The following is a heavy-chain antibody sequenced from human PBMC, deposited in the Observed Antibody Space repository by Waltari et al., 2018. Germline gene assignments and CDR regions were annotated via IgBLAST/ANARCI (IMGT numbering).Heavy chain of an antibody. CDR2: SSSSSSAI. J-gene: IGHJ3*02. D-gene: IGHD2-15*01. V-gene: IGHV3-48*04. CDR1: GFIFSSYS. CDR3: TRSLTSGRGAFDI. Sequence: EVQLVESGGGLEQPGGSLRLSCAASGFIFSSYSINWVRQAPGKGLGWVSYSSSSSSAINYADSVKGRFTISRDNAKNSLYLQMNSLRAEDTAVYYCTRSLTSGRGAFDIWGQGTKVTVSS.